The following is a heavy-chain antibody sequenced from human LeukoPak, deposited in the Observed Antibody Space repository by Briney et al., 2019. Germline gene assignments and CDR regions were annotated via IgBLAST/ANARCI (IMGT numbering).Heavy chain of an antibody. Sequence: GGSLRLSCAASGFTFSSYAMTWVRQAPGKGLEWVSGISGSGGNTYYADSVRGRLSISRDNSKNTLYLQVNSLRAEDTAVYYCAKGRYYYDSSGPHYWGQGTLVTVSS. J-gene: IGHJ4*02. CDR1: GFTFSSYA. D-gene: IGHD3-22*01. V-gene: IGHV3-23*01. CDR3: AKGRYYYDSSGPHY. CDR2: ISGSGGNT.